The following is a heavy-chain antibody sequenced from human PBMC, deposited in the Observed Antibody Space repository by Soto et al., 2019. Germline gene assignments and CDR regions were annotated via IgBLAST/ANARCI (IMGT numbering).Heavy chain of an antibody. J-gene: IGHJ6*02. Sequence: PSETLSLTCTVSGGSISSSSYYWGWIRQPPGKGLEWIGSIYYSGSTYYNPSLKSRVTISVDTSKNQFSLKLSSMTAADTAVYYCASLFTDILTGYSPHYYYGMDVWGQGTTVT. V-gene: IGHV4-39*01. D-gene: IGHD3-9*01. CDR2: IYYSGST. CDR3: ASLFTDILTGYSPHYYYGMDV. CDR1: GGSISSSSYY.